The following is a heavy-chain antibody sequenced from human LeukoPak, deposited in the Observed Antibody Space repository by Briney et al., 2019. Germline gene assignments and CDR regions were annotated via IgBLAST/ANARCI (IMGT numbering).Heavy chain of an antibody. V-gene: IGHV3-21*01. D-gene: IGHD1-26*01. CDR1: GFTFSSYS. CDR3: AKAGGATTLDY. CDR2: ISSSSSYI. J-gene: IGHJ4*02. Sequence: GGSLLLSCAASGFTFSSYSMNWVRQAPGKGLEWVSSISSSSSYIYYADSVKGRFTISRDNAKNSLYLQMNSLRAEDTAVYYCAKAGGATTLDYWGQGTLVTVSS.